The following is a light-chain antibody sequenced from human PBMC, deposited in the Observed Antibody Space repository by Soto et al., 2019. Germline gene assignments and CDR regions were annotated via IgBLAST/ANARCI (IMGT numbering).Light chain of an antibody. Sequence: QPVLTQSPSASASLGASVKLTCTLSSGHSNYAIAWHRQQPEKGPRYLMKLNSDGSHSKGDGIPDRFSGSSSGAERYLTISSLQSEDEADYYCQTWGTGIQVFGGGTKLTVL. CDR1: SGHSNYA. V-gene: IGLV4-69*01. J-gene: IGLJ2*01. CDR3: QTWGTGIQV. CDR2: LNSDGSH.